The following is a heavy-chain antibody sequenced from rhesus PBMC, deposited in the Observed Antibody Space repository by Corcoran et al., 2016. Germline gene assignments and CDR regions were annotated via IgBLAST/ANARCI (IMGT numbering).Heavy chain of an antibody. D-gene: IGHD3-3*01. CDR2: IDSSNGNT. CDR1: GGSTRGGYG. J-gene: IGHJ4*01. Sequence: QVPLQESGPGLLQPSATLSLTCAVSGGSTRGGYGWGWSRRRPGQGLECNWGIDSSNGNTYYNHSLKSRVTFSTDKSKNQCSLKLSSVTAADTAVYYCARDNIWTGYCLDYWGQGVLVTVSS. V-gene: IGHV4S7*01. CDR3: ARDNIWTGYCLDY.